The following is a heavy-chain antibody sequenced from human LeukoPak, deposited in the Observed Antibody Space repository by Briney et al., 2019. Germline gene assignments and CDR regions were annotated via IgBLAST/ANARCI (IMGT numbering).Heavy chain of an antibody. D-gene: IGHD4-11*01. CDR2: IYYSGST. V-gene: IGHV4-39*07. J-gene: IGHJ5*02. Sequence: PSETLSLTCTVSGGSISSSSYYWGWIRQPPGKGLEWIGSIYYSGSTYYNPSLKSRVTISVDTSKNQFSLKLSSVTAADTAVYYCARGRGASKLNWFDPWGQGTLVTVSS. CDR1: GGSISSSSYY. CDR3: ARGRGASKLNWFDP.